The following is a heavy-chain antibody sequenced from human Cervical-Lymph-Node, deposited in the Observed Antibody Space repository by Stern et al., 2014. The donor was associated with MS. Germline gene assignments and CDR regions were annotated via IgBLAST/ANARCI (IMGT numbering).Heavy chain of an antibody. Sequence: EVTLEESGAGLVQPRGSLRLSCAASGFTLSTYAFSCVRQAPGTGLAWVSSTSDSGVYTYYADSVKGRFNISRDNSKSMLYLEMQSLRAEDTAVYHCAKDLGRGVVVVPLYGLDVWGQGTTVTVSS. CDR3: AKDLGRGVVVVPLYGLDV. CDR1: GFTLSTYA. V-gene: IGHV3-23*04. J-gene: IGHJ6*02. CDR2: TSDSGVYT. D-gene: IGHD2-2*01.